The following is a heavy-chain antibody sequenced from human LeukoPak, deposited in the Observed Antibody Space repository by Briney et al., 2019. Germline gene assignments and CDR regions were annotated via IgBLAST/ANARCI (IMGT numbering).Heavy chain of an antibody. CDR3: AKGGLGGSYYDY. Sequence: GGSLRLSCAASGFTFSSYAMSWVRQAPGKGLEWVSAISGSGGSTYYADSVKGRFTISRDNSKNTLYLQMNSLRVEDTAVYYCAKGGLGGSYYDYWGQGTLVTVSS. CDR2: ISGSGGST. CDR1: GFTFSSYA. V-gene: IGHV3-23*01. J-gene: IGHJ4*02. D-gene: IGHD1-26*01.